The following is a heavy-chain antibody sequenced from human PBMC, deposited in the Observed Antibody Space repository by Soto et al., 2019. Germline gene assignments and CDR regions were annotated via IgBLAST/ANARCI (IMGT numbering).Heavy chain of an antibody. CDR2: IYWDDDK. V-gene: IGHV2-5*02. J-gene: IGHJ6*02. CDR3: YYYYYGMDV. Sequence: QITLKESGPTLVKPTQTLTLTCTFFGFSLSTSGVGVGWIRQPPGKALEWLALIYWDDDKPYSPSTKSRLTNTKDTTKNQVVLTMTNMDPVDAATYYSYYYYYGMDVRGQGTTVTVSS. CDR1: GFSLSTSGVG.